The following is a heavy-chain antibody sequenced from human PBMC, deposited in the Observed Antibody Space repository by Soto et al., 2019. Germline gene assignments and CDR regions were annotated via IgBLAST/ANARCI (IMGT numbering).Heavy chain of an antibody. J-gene: IGHJ4*02. V-gene: IGHV4-30-4*01. CDR3: ASGFYGDFVGTSHFDL. CDR2: INHGGTA. D-gene: IGHD4-17*01. Sequence: SVTLSLTCTVSNGSVSSGDKYWSWLRQSPGKCLEWIGYINHGGTAYYNPYLKSRVIISIDTSQNRFLLKVTSVTATDTAVYFCASGFYGDFVGTSHFDLWGPGTQVTVSS. CDR1: NGSVSSGDKY.